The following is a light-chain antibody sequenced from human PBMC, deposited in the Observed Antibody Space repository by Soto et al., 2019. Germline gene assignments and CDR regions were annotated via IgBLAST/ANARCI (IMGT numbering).Light chain of an antibody. CDR2: GAS. J-gene: IGKJ5*01. CDR3: QQYTGPPTT. CDR1: QSISNTY. Sequence: EIVLTQSPGTLALSPGERATLSCRASQSISNTYIAWYQQKPGQAPGPLIYGASSRATGIPDRFSGSGSGTDFTLTITRLEPEDSAVYFCQQYTGPPTTFGQGTRLEIK. V-gene: IGKV3-20*01.